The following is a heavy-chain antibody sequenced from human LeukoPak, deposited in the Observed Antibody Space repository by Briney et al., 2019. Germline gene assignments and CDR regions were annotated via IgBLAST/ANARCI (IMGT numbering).Heavy chain of an antibody. Sequence: SVKVSCKASGGTFSSYAISWVRQAPGQGLEWMGGIIPIFGTANYAQKFQGRVTITADESTSTAYMELSSLRSEDTAVYYCARYDYYHYGMDVWGKGTTVTVSS. CDR3: ARYDYYHYGMDV. V-gene: IGHV1-69*01. CDR1: GGTFSSYA. J-gene: IGHJ6*04. CDR2: IIPIFGTA.